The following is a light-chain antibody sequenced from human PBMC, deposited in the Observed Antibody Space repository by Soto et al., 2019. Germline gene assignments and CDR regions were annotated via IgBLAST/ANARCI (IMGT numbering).Light chain of an antibody. Sequence: EIVLTQSPATLSLSPGERSPLSRRATENINQNLAWYQQKPGQATRLLIYGASTRATGIPARFSGSGSGTEFTLTISSLQSEEFAVYYCKQYNNWPRTVGQGTKVDIK. CDR1: ENINQN. CDR3: KQYNNWPRT. J-gene: IGKJ1*01. V-gene: IGKV3-15*01. CDR2: GAS.